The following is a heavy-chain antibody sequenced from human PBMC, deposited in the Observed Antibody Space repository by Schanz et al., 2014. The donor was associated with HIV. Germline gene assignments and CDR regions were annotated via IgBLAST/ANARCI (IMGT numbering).Heavy chain of an antibody. D-gene: IGHD5-12*01. CDR2: MNPNRGNA. V-gene: IGHV1-8*01. J-gene: IGHJ4*02. CDR3: ARGAAEMATMTPWRY. Sequence: QVQLVQSGAEVREPGASVKVSCKASGYTFNTYDINWVRQAPGQGLEWMGWMNPNRGNAGFAQTFQGRVTLTRDTSITTAYMDLRSLRSDDTAVYYCARGAAEMATMTPWRYWGQGTLVTVSS. CDR1: GYTFNTYD.